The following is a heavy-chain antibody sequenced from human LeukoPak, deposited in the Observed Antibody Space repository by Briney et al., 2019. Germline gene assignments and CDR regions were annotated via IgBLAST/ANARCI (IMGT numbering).Heavy chain of an antibody. V-gene: IGHV1-3*01. J-gene: IGHJ4*02. Sequence: ASVKVSCKASGGTLSTYAFTWVRQAPGQGLEWMGWINAGNGNTKYSQKFQGRVTITGDTSASTAYMELSSLRSEDTAVYYCAREVRTAVAGLDYWGQGTLVTVSS. CDR2: INAGNGNT. D-gene: IGHD6-19*01. CDR1: GGTLSTYA. CDR3: AREVRTAVAGLDY.